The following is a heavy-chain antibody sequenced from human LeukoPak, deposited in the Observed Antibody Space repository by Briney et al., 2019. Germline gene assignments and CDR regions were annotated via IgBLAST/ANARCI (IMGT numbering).Heavy chain of an antibody. Sequence: RAGGSLRLSCAAPGFTFSDYYMSWIRQPPGKAPDPVSYISSSSSYTNYADSVKGRFTISRDNAKNSLYLQMNSLRAEDTAVYYCARVQGSCQLQAPFDYWGQGTLVTVSS. CDR3: ARVQGSCQLQAPFDY. CDR1: GFTFSDYY. J-gene: IGHJ4*02. CDR2: ISSSSSYT. D-gene: IGHD2-2*01. V-gene: IGHV3-11*06.